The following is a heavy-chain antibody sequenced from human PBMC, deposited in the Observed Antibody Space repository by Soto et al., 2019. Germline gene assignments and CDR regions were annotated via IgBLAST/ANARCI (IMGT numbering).Heavy chain of an antibody. J-gene: IGHJ5*02. CDR1: GASVAGGCYS. CDR2: IPSRGRP. Sequence: QVQLRESGPGLVKPSQTLSLACSVSGASVAGGCYSCSWVRQPPGEVLACIGYIPSRGRPFYNPSPPSRGTISPAPSKNQLSLQVTSVTAADTAVYYGARDTYSGYDFGPWGQGTLVTVSS. V-gene: IGHV4-30-4*01. D-gene: IGHD5-12*01. CDR3: ARDTYSGYDFGP.